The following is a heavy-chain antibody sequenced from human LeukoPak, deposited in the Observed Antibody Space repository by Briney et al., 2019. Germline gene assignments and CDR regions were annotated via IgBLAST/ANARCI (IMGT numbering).Heavy chain of an antibody. J-gene: IGHJ4*02. CDR1: GFTFSSYA. V-gene: IGHV3-23*01. D-gene: IGHD1-26*01. CDR2: ISGSDGST. Sequence: QPGGSLRLSCAASGFTFSSYAMSWVRQAPGKGLEWGSAISGSDGSTYYADSVKGLFTISRNNSKNTLYLQMNRLSAEDTAVYYCAKDHPLWEDPERGQGTLVTVS. CDR3: AKDHPLWEDPE.